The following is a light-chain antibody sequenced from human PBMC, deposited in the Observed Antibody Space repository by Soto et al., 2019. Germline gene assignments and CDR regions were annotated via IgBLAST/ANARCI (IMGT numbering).Light chain of an antibody. CDR2: DAS. CDR1: QSVSSD. J-gene: IGKJ5*01. Sequence: EIVLTQSAAAVSLSPGERATLSCRASQSVSSDLAWYQQKPGQAPRLLIYDASNRATGIPARFSGSGSGTDFTLTISSLEPEDFAVYYCQQRSNWPPITFGQGTRLEIK. CDR3: QQRSNWPPIT. V-gene: IGKV3-11*01.